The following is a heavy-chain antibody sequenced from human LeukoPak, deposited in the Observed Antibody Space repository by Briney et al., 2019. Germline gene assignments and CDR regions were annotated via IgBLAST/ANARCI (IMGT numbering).Heavy chain of an antibody. D-gene: IGHD6-13*01. CDR2: IYYSGRT. CDR1: GGSISTYY. V-gene: IGHV4-59*01. J-gene: IGHJ4*02. Sequence: SETLSLTCTVSGGSISTYYWNWIRQPPGKGLEWIGYIYYSGRTNYNPSLKSRVSISIDTSKNQFSLRLSSVTAADTAVYYCARVTGYMTEDYFDYWGQGTLITVSS. CDR3: ARVTGYMTEDYFDY.